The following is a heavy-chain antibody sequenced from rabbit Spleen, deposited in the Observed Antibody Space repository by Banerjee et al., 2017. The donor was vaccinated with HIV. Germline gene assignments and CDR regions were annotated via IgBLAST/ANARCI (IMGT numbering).Heavy chain of an antibody. Sequence: QEQLVESGGGLVQPEGSLTLTCKASGFSFSDRDVLCLVRQAPGKGLQWIACINAGSGSTDYASWAKGRFTISKTSSTTVTLQMTSLTAADTATYFCARETSSGWGVISFYFSLWGQGTLVTVS. D-gene: IGHD4-1*01. CDR3: ARETSSGWGVISFYFSL. CDR1: GFSFSDRDV. J-gene: IGHJ4*01. CDR2: INAGSGST. V-gene: IGHV1S45*01.